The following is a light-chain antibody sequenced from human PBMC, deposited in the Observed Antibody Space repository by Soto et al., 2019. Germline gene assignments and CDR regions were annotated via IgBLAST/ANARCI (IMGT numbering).Light chain of an antibody. J-gene: IGLJ2*01. V-gene: IGLV3-21*04. Sequence: SYELTQSPSVSVAPGKTARITCGGNNIGRKGVHWYQQKPGQAPVLVIYYNSDRPSGIPERFSGSNSGNTATLTISRVEAGDEADYYCQVWDSSTDHPIFGGGTKLTVL. CDR3: QVWDSSTDHPI. CDR1: NIGRKG. CDR2: YNS.